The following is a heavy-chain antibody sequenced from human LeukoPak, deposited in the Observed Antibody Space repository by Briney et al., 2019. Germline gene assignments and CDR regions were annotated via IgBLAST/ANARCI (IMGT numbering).Heavy chain of an antibody. D-gene: IGHD6-19*01. CDR3: ASARMAVADY. CDR2: INHSGST. Sequence: SETLSLTCTVSGGSISSYYWSWIRQPPGKGLEWIGEINHSGSTNYNPSLKSRVTISVDTSKNQFSLKLSSVTAADTAVYYCASARMAVADYWGQGTLVTVSS. CDR1: GGSISSYY. J-gene: IGHJ4*02. V-gene: IGHV4-34*01.